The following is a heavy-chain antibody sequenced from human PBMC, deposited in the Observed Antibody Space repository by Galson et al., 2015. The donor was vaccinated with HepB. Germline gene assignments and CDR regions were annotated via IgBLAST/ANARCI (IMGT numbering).Heavy chain of an antibody. V-gene: IGHV5-10-1*01. Sequence: QSGAEVKKPGESLRISCKGSGYSFTSYWISWVRQMPGKGLEWMGRIDPSDSYTNYSPSFQGHVTISADKSISTAYLQWSSLKASDTAMYYCARHLSDFWSAIPFDPWGQGTLVTVSS. CDR3: ARHLSDFWSAIPFDP. D-gene: IGHD3-3*01. CDR1: GYSFTSYW. CDR2: IDPSDSYT. J-gene: IGHJ5*02.